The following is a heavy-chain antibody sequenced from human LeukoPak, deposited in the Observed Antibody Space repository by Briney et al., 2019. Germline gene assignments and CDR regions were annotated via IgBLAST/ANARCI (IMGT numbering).Heavy chain of an antibody. CDR2: IGGGGGST. D-gene: IGHD2-15*01. CDR1: GFTFSYYA. J-gene: IGHJ4*02. CDR3: AKGHRYCTSGNCNSAVDY. V-gene: IGHV3-23*01. Sequence: GGSLRLSCAASGFTFSYYAMYWVRQAPGKGLEWVSTIGGGGGSTDYTDSVKGRFTISRDNSKNTLYLQMNSLGAEDTAVYYCAKGHRYCTSGNCNSAVDYWGQGTLVTVSS.